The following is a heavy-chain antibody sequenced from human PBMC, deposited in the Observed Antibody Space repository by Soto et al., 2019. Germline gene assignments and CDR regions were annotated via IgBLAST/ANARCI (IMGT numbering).Heavy chain of an antibody. CDR2: ISSSSSTI. Sequence: EVQLVESGGGLVQPGGSPRLSCAASGFTFSSCSMNWVRQAPGKGLEWVSYISSSSSTIFYADSVKGRFTISRDNAKNSLYLQMNSLRDEDTAVYYCASQNRYSYGWFDYWGQGTLVTVSS. CDR3: ASQNRYSYGWFDY. V-gene: IGHV3-48*02. CDR1: GFTFSSCS. J-gene: IGHJ4*02. D-gene: IGHD5-18*01.